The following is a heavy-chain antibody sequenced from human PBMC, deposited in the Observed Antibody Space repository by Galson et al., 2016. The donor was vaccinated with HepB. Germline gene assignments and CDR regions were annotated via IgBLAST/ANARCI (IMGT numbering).Heavy chain of an antibody. CDR1: GFPFNTYA. CDR3: AKANIIMVTLGVFLDT. J-gene: IGHJ1*01. Sequence: SLRLSCAASGFPFNTYAMTWVRQAPGKGLEWVSGVSGHAGSTYYADSVKGRFAISRDNFKNTLYLQMNSLRADHTAVYYCAKANIIMVTLGVFLDTWGQGTLVTVSS. D-gene: IGHD2-15*01. V-gene: IGHV3-23*01. CDR2: VSGHAGST.